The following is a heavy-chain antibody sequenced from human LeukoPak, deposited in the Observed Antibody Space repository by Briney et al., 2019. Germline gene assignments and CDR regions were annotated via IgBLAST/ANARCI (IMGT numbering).Heavy chain of an antibody. CDR1: GYTFTSYG. J-gene: IGHJ4*02. V-gene: IGHV1-18*01. Sequence: ASVKVSFKTSGYTFTSYGIIWVRQAPGQGREWTGWVSPYNGNTNYAQKLQGRVTMTTDTSPRTAYMELRSLRSDDTAVYFCAREITTGNFDYWGQGTLVTVSS. CDR3: AREITTGNFDY. CDR2: VSPYNGNT. D-gene: IGHD4-11*01.